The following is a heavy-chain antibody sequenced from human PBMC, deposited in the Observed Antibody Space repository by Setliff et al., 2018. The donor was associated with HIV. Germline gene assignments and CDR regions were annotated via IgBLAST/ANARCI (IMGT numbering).Heavy chain of an antibody. Sequence: GESLKISCKGSGYSFTSYWIGWVRQMPGKGLEWMGIIYPGDSDTRYSPSFQGQVTISVDKSISTAYLQWSSLKASDTAMYYCARHSGEQQLVHTIPRPYYMDVWGKGTTVTVSS. CDR3: ARHSGEQQLVHTIPRPYYMDV. CDR2: IYPGDSDT. V-gene: IGHV5-51*01. J-gene: IGHJ6*03. CDR1: GYSFTSYW. D-gene: IGHD6-13*01.